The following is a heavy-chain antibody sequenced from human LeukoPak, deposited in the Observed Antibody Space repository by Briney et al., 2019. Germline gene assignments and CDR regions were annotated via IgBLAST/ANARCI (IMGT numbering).Heavy chain of an antibody. Sequence: PGGSLRLSCAASGFTFSDYYMSWIRQAPGKGLEWVSYISSSSSYTNYADSVKGRFTISRDDAKNSLYLQMNSLRAEDTAVYYCARMVTVTTPTFDPWGQGTLVTVSS. CDR2: ISSSSSYT. D-gene: IGHD4-17*01. CDR3: ARMVTVTTPTFDP. V-gene: IGHV3-11*06. J-gene: IGHJ5*02. CDR1: GFTFSDYY.